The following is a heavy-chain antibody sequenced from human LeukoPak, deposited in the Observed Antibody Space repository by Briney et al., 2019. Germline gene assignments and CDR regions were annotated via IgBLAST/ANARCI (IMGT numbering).Heavy chain of an antibody. J-gene: IGHJ4*02. D-gene: IGHD3-10*01. V-gene: IGHV4-34*01. CDR1: GGSFSGYY. Sequence: SETLSLTCAVYGGSFSGYYWSWIRQPPGKGLEWIGEINHSGSTNYNPSLKSRVTISVDTSKNQFSLKLSSVTAADTAVYYCARLGRLLWFGELCFDYWGQGTLVTVSS. CDR2: INHSGST. CDR3: ARLGRLLWFGELCFDY.